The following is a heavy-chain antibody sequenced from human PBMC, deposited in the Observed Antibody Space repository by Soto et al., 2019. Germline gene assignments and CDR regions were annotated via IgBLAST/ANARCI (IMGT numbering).Heavy chain of an antibody. CDR3: TTDYVWGSYRYTPLIAFDI. V-gene: IGHV3-15*07. Sequence: EVQLVESGGGLVKPGGSLRLSCAASGFTFSNAWMNWVRQAPGKGLEWVGRIKSKTDGGTTDYAAPVKGRFTISRDDSKNTLYLQMNSLKTEGTAVYYCTTDYVWGSYRYTPLIAFDIWGQGTMVTVSS. D-gene: IGHD3-16*02. CDR1: GFTFSNAW. J-gene: IGHJ3*02. CDR2: IKSKTDGGTT.